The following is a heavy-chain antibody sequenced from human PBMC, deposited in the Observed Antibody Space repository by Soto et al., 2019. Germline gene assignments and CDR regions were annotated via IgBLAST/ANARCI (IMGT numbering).Heavy chain of an antibody. V-gene: IGHV3-15*01. CDR1: GFTFSNAW. CDR3: CTGGYFSDY. Sequence: EEQLVESGGGLVKPGGSLRLSCVGSGFTFSNAWMSWVRQAPGKGLEWLGRILSKPDGGTTDYAAPVKGRFTISRDDSENTVYLQMNSLKPEDSAVYYCCTGGYFSDYWGQGTLVTVSS. J-gene: IGHJ4*02. CDR2: ILSKPDGGTT. D-gene: IGHD3-16*01.